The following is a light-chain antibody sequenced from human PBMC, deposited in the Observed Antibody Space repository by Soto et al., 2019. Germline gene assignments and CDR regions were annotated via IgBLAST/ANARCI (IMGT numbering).Light chain of an antibody. J-gene: IGLJ3*02. V-gene: IGLV2-23*02. Sequence: QSALTQPASVSGSPGQSITISCTGTSNDVGGYNLVSWFQQHPGKAPKLMISEVNKRPSGVSNRFSGSKSDNTASLTISGLQAEDEAEYYCCSPVGGSSPPWVFGGGTKVTVL. CDR3: CSPVGGSSPPWV. CDR1: SNDVGGYNL. CDR2: EVN.